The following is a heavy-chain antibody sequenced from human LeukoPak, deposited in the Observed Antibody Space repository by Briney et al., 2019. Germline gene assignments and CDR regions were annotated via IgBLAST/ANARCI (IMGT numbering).Heavy chain of an antibody. Sequence: GASVKVSCKASGGTFSSYAISWVRQAPGQGLEWMGGIIPIFGTANYAQKFQGRVTITADKSTSTAYMELSSLRSEDTAVYYCAGEAGHYDFWSGYYSYFDYWGQGTLVTVSS. CDR3: AGEAGHYDFWSGYYSYFDY. J-gene: IGHJ4*02. V-gene: IGHV1-69*06. D-gene: IGHD3-3*01. CDR2: IIPIFGTA. CDR1: GGTFSSYA.